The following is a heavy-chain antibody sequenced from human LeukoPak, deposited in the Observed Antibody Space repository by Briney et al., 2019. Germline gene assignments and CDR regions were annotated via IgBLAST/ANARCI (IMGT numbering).Heavy chain of an antibody. Sequence: SETLSLACAVSGASIASHSWWSWVRQPPGQGLEWIGEVYHSGGANYKPSLRSRVTISVDTSRNHFSLKLTSVTAADTAVYFCAYNRNFALDNWGQGTLVTVSS. V-gene: IGHV4/OR15-8*01. CDR3: AYNRNFALDN. D-gene: IGHD1-14*01. CDR1: GASIASHSW. CDR2: VYHSGGA. J-gene: IGHJ4*01.